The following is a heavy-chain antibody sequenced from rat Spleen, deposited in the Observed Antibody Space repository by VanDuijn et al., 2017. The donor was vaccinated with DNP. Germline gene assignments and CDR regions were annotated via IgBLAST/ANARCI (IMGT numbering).Heavy chain of an antibody. CDR3: ARQWDS. Sequence: EVQFQESGPGLVKSSQSLSLTCSVTGYSITSDYWAWIRKFPGNKMEWIGHINYSGSTSYNPSLKSRISISRDTSKNQFFLQLNSVTTDDTATYYCARQWDSWGQGVMVTVSS. CDR1: GYSITSDY. CDR2: INYSGST. J-gene: IGHJ2*01. D-gene: IGHD1-1*01. V-gene: IGHV3-1*01.